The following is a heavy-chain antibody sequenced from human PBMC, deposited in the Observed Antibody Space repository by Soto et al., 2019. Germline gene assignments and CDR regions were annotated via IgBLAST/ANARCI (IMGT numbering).Heavy chain of an antibody. V-gene: IGHV4-31*03. J-gene: IGHJ6*02. Sequence: QVQLQESGPGRVKPSQTLSLTCTVSGGSISSGGYYWSWIRQHPGKGLEWIGYIYYSGSTYYNPSLQSRVTISVDTSKNQFSLKLSSVTAADTAVYYCARGGRRSPGMDVWGQGTTVTVSS. CDR3: ARGGRRSPGMDV. CDR2: IYYSGST. CDR1: GGSISSGGYY.